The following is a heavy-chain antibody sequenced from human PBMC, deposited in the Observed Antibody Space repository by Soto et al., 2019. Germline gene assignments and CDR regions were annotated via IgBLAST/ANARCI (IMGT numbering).Heavy chain of an antibody. CDR1: GGTFSSYA. CDR3: ERDRERFGELPSSGY. Sequence: ASVKVSCKASGGTFSSYAISWVRQAPGQGLEWMGWIIANFGTANYAQKLQGRVTITADESTSTAYMELRSLRSDDTAVYYCERDRERFGELPSSGYWGQGTLVNVSS. V-gene: IGHV1-69*13. J-gene: IGHJ4*02. D-gene: IGHD3-10*01. CDR2: IIANFGTA.